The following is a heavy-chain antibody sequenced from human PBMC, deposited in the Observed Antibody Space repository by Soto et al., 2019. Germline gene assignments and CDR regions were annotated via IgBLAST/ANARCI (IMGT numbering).Heavy chain of an antibody. Sequence: SETQSLTCPFSGFSFSPNYWSWIRQPPGKGLEWVGYIYYGGTTSYNPSLKSRLTISKDISKSQVVLTMTDMDPMDTATYYCAWVPDWADWFDPWGQGILVTVSS. CDR1: GFSFSPNY. CDR2: IYYGGTT. V-gene: IGHV4-59*12. D-gene: IGHD2-21*01. CDR3: AWVPDWADWFDP. J-gene: IGHJ5*02.